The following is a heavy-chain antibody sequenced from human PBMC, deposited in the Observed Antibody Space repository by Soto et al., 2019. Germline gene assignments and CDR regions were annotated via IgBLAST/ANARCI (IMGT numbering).Heavy chain of an antibody. Sequence: KASETLSLTCTVSGGSISSGGYYWSWIRQHPGKGLEGIGYIYYSGSTYYNPSLKSRVTISVDTSKNQFSLQLSSVTAADTAVYYCARVITMIVVVIAGWFDPWGQGTLVTVSS. J-gene: IGHJ5*02. CDR3: ARVITMIVVVIAGWFDP. CDR2: IYYSGST. CDR1: GGSISSGGYY. V-gene: IGHV4-31*03. D-gene: IGHD3-22*01.